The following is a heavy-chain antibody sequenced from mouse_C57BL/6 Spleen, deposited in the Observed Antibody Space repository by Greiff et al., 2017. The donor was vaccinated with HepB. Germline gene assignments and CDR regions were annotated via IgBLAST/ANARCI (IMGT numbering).Heavy chain of an antibody. Sequence: EVQLQQSGPELVKPGASVKIPCKASGYTFTDYNMDWVKQSHGKSLEWIGDINPNNGGTIYNQKFKGKATLTVDKSSSTAYMELRSLTSEDTAVYYCARRPYYSIYYAMDYWGQGTSVTVSS. J-gene: IGHJ4*01. CDR3: ARRPYYSIYYAMDY. CDR1: GYTFTDYN. V-gene: IGHV1-18*01. D-gene: IGHD2-5*01. CDR2: INPNNGGT.